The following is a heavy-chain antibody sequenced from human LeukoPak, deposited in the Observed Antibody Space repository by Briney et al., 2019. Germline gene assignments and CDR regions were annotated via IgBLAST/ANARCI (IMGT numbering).Heavy chain of an antibody. CDR3: ARDQAHSFDI. Sequence: GGSLRLSCAASGFTFSSYAMHWVRQAPGKGLVWVSLINSDGSSTSYADSVKGRFTISRDNAKNTLYLQMNSLRAEDTAVYYCARDQAHSFDIWGQGTMVTVSS. CDR1: GFTFSSYA. V-gene: IGHV3-74*01. J-gene: IGHJ3*02. CDR2: INSDGSST.